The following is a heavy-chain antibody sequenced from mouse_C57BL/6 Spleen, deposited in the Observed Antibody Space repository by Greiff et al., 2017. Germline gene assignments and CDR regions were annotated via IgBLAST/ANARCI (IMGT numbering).Heavy chain of an antibody. V-gene: IGHV1-15*01. CDR2: IDPETGGT. CDR1: GYTFTDYE. D-gene: IGHD1-1*01. CDR3: TRETTVIPFDV. J-gene: IGHJ1*03. Sequence: VQLQQSGAELVRPGASVTLSCKASGYTFTDYEMHWVKQTPVHGLEWIGAIDPETGGTAYNQKFKGKAILTADKSSSTAYMELRSLTSEDSAVYYCTRETTVIPFDVWGTGTTVTVSS.